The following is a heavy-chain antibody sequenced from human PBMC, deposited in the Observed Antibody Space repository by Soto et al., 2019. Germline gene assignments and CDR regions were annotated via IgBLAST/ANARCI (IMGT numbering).Heavy chain of an antibody. CDR3: ARDRPDSSGWARAFDI. CDR2: IYYSGST. D-gene: IGHD6-19*01. CDR1: GGSISSGGYY. V-gene: IGHV4-31*03. Sequence: SETLSLTCTVSGGSISSGGYYWSWIRQHPGKGLEWIGYIYYSGSTYYNPSLKSRVTISVDTSKNQFSLKLSSVTAADTAVYYCARDRPDSSGWARAFDIWGQGTMVTVSS. J-gene: IGHJ3*02.